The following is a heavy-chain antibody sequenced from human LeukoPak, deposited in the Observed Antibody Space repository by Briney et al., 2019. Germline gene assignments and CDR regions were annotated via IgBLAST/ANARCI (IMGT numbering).Heavy chain of an antibody. CDR2: IHTSGS. D-gene: IGHD5-18*01. J-gene: IGHJ6*02. CDR3: AREGMSIQLWFGDYGMDV. Sequence: PSETLSLTCAVSGYSISSGYYWGWIRQPPGKELEWIGRIHTSGSNYNPSLKSRVTMSVDTSKNQFSLKLSSVTAADTAVYYCAREGMSIQLWFGDYGMDVWGQGTTVTVSS. CDR1: GYSISSGYY. V-gene: IGHV4-38-2*02.